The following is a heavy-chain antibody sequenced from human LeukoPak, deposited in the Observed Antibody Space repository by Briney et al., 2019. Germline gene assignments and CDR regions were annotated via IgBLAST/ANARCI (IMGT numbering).Heavy chain of an antibody. D-gene: IGHD6-13*01. CDR2: NYHSGST. CDR1: GYSISSGYY. V-gene: IGHV4-38-2*01. Sequence: SETLSLTCAVSGYSISSGYYWGWIRQPPGKGLEWIGSNYHSGSTYYNPSLKSRVTISVDTSKNQFSLKLSSVTAADTAVYYCARPGAAAGHFQHWGQGTLVTVSS. J-gene: IGHJ1*01. CDR3: ARPGAAAGHFQH.